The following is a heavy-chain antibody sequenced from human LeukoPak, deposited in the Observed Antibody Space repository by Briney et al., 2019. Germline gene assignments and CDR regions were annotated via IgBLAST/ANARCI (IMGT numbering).Heavy chain of an antibody. V-gene: IGHV3-13*01. CDR2: IGTAGDT. D-gene: IGHD3-16*01. Sequence: GGSLRLSCAASGFTFGSYDMHWVRQATGKGLEWVSAIGTAGDTYYPGSVKGRFTISRENAKNSLYLQMNSLRAGDTAVYYCARALTWDAFDIWGQGTMVTVSS. CDR3: ARALTWDAFDI. CDR1: GFTFGSYD. J-gene: IGHJ3*02.